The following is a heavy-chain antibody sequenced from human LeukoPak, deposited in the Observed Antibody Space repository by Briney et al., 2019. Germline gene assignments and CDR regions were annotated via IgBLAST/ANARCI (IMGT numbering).Heavy chain of an antibody. CDR3: ARDGFSSGYPYDAFDI. D-gene: IGHD3-22*01. J-gene: IGHJ3*02. CDR2: IYSGGST. CDR1: GFTVSSNY. Sequence: PGGSLRLSCAASGFTVSSNYMSWVRQAPGKGLEWVSVIYSGGSTYYADSVKGRFTISRDNSKNTLYLQMNSLRAEDTAVYYCARDGFSSGYPYDAFDIWGQGTIVSASS. V-gene: IGHV3-53*01.